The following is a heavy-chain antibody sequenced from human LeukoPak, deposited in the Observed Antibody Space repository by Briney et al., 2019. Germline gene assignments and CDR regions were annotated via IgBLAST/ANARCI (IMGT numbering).Heavy chain of an antibody. CDR2: ISGGGDST. CDR1: GFTFSSYA. Sequence: GGSLRLSCAVSGFTFSSYAMSWVRQAPGKGLEWVSSISGGGDSTYYGDSVKGRFTISRDNSKTTLYLQMNSLKDEDTAVYYCATDKYRSPVHWGQGTLVTVSS. D-gene: IGHD2/OR15-2a*01. V-gene: IGHV3-23*01. CDR3: ATDKYRSPVH. J-gene: IGHJ4*02.